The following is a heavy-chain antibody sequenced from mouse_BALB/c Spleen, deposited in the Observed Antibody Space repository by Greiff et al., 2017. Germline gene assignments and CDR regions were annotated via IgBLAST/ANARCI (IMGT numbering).Heavy chain of an antibody. V-gene: IGHV5-4*02. Sequence: DVHLVESGGGLVKPGGSLKLSCAASGFTFSDYYMYWVRQTPEKRLEWVATISDGGSYTYYPDSVKGRFTISRDNAKNTLYLQMSSLKSEDTAMYYCARGGRGYFDYWGQGTTLTVSS. CDR1: GFTFSDYY. CDR2: ISDGGSYT. CDR3: ARGGRGYFDY. J-gene: IGHJ2*01. D-gene: IGHD3-3*01.